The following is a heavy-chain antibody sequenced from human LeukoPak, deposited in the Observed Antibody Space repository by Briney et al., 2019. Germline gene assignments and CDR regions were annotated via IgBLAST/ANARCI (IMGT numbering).Heavy chain of an antibody. CDR1: GFTFSSYS. D-gene: IGHD6-13*01. J-gene: IGHJ4*02. V-gene: IGHV3-21*01. CDR3: ARDPYSGYFDY. Sequence: GGSLRLSCAASGFTFSSYSMNWVRQAPGKGLEWVSSITSSSSYIYYADSVKRRFTISRDNAKNSLYLQMNSLRAEDTAVYYCARDPYSGYFDYWGQGTLVTVSS. CDR2: ITSSSSYI.